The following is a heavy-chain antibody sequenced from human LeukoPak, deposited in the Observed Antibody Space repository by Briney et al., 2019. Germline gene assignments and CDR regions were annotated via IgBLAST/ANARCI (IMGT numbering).Heavy chain of an antibody. D-gene: IGHD3-3*01. CDR3: ARAGPIRITIFGVVRAELDY. CDR1: GFTFSSYS. Sequence: GGSLRLSCAASGFTFSSYSMNWVRQAPGKGLEWVSSISSSSSYIYYADSVKGRFTISRDNAKNSLYLQMNSLGAEDTAVYYCARAGPIRITIFGVVRAELDYWGQGTLVTVSS. V-gene: IGHV3-21*01. J-gene: IGHJ4*02. CDR2: ISSSSSYI.